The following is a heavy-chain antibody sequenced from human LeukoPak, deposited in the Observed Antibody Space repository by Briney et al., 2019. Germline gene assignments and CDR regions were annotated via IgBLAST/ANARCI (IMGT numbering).Heavy chain of an antibody. V-gene: IGHV1-8*02. CDR3: ARSRYGYYYYGMDV. CDR1: GYTFTTYG. J-gene: IGHJ6*02. D-gene: IGHD3-10*01. Sequence: GASVKVSCKASGYTFTTYGISWVRQAPGQGLEWMGWMNPNSGNTGYAQKFQGRVTMTTNTSISTAYMELSSLRSEDTAVYYCARSRYGYYYYGMDVWGQGTTVTVSS. CDR2: MNPNSGNT.